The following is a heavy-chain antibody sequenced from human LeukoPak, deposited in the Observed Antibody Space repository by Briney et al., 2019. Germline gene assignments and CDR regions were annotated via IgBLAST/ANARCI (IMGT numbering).Heavy chain of an antibody. CDR1: GGTFSSYA. CDR2: ITPILGIA. V-gene: IGHV1-69*04. Sequence: SVKVSCKASGGTFSSYAISWVRQAPGQGLEWMGRITPILGIANYAQKFQGRVTITADKSTSTAYMELSSLRSEDTAVYYCARDPPPDCSSTSCPPIGYYYYGMDVWGQGTTVTVSS. CDR3: ARDPPPDCSSTSCPPIGYYYYGMDV. J-gene: IGHJ6*02. D-gene: IGHD2-2*01.